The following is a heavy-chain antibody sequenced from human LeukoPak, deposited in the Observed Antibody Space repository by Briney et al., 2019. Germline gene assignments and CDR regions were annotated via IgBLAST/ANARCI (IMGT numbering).Heavy chain of an antibody. CDR2: INHSGST. CDR3: ARHVGYSSSPVGGEDY. Sequence: SETLSLTCAVYGGSFSGYYWSWIRQPPGKGLEWIGEINHSGSTNYNPSLKSRVTISVDTSKNQFSLKLSSVTAADTAVYYCARHVGYSSSPVGGEDYWGQGTLVTVSS. CDR1: GGSFSGYY. J-gene: IGHJ4*02. D-gene: IGHD6-13*01. V-gene: IGHV4-34*01.